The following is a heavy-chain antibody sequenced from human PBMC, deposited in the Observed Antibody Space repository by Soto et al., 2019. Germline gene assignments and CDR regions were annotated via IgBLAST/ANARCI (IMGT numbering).Heavy chain of an antibody. CDR2: IVVGSGNT. V-gene: IGHV1-58*01. CDR3: AADVYYDFRSARMDV. D-gene: IGHD3-3*01. Sequence: ASVKVSCKASGFTFTSSAVQWVRQARGQRLEWIGWIVVGSGNTNYAQKFQERVTITRDMSTSTAYMELSSLRSEDTAVYYCAADVYYDFRSARMDVWGKGTPDTVSS. J-gene: IGHJ6*04. CDR1: GFTFTSSA.